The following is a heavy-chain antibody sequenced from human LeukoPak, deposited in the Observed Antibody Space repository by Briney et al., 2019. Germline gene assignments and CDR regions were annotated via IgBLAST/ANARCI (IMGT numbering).Heavy chain of an antibody. CDR3: ARNSNLVVVVLPTPSFFDS. J-gene: IGHJ4*02. Sequence: PSETLSLTCIVSGDSISGSDYYWGWIRPTPGKGLEWIGSIYSSGNTFYNPSFQSRVTVSVDTSQNHFSLTLTSVTAAVAAMYYCARNSNLVVVVLPTPSFFDSWGQGTVVAVSS. D-gene: IGHD2-15*01. CDR1: GDSISGSDYY. V-gene: IGHV4-39*02. CDR2: IYSSGNT.